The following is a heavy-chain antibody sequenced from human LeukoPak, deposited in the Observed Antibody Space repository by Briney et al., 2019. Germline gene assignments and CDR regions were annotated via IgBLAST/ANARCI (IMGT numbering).Heavy chain of an antibody. Sequence: GGSLRLSCTASGFTFSDYDMHWVRQAPGKGLEWVAALWYDGTQKHYADSVKGRFTISRDNAENSLYLQMNSLRAEDTAVYYCARSGLDAFDIWGQGTMVTVSS. CDR3: ARSGLDAFDI. J-gene: IGHJ3*02. V-gene: IGHV3-33*01. CDR1: GFTFSDYD. CDR2: LWYDGTQK. D-gene: IGHD3/OR15-3a*01.